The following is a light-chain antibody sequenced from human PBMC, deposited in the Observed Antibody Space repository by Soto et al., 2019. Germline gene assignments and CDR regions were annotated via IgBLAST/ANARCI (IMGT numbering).Light chain of an antibody. J-gene: IGKJ3*01. CDR1: QAIRNF. V-gene: IGKV1-27*01. Sequence: DIQMTQSPSSLSASVGDRVTISCRASQAIRNFLAWYQQKPGKPPKLLIYDASTLRSGVPSRFSGSGSGTDFTLTISSLQPEDVATYYCQKYNSAPSTFGPGTKVDIK. CDR3: QKYNSAPST. CDR2: DAS.